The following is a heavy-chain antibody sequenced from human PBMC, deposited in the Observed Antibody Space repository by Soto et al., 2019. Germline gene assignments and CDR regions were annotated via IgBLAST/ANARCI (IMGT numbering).Heavy chain of an antibody. J-gene: IGHJ4*02. D-gene: IGHD1-1*01. V-gene: IGHV1-18*01. CDR3: ARGRYGDY. CDR1: GYTFTSYG. Sequence: QVHLVQPGAEVKKPGASVTVSCKAPGYTFTSYGITWVRQAPGQGLEWMGWISVHNGNTDYAQKLQGRVIVTRDTSTSTAYMELRSLRSDDTAVYYCARGRYGDYWGQGALVTVSS. CDR2: ISVHNGNT.